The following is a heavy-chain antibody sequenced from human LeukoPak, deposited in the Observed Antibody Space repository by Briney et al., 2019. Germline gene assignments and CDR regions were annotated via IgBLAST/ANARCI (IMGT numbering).Heavy chain of an antibody. J-gene: IGHJ1*01. CDR1: GYTFTSYY. CDR3: AYNGSYSPEYSQH. V-gene: IGHV1-46*01. D-gene: IGHD1-26*01. CDR2: INPRGGSK. Sequence: EASVKVSFKASGYTFTSYYMHLVRQAPGQGLELMGIINPRGGSKSYAQKFHGRVTMTRDTSTSTVYMELRSLRSDDTDVYSSAYNGSYSPEYSQHWGQGPLVTVSS.